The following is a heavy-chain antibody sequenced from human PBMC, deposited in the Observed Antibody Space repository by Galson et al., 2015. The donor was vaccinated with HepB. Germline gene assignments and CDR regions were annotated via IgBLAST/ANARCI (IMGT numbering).Heavy chain of an antibody. Sequence: PALVKPTQTLTLTCTFSGFSLTTSGVGVGWIRQPPGKALEWLALIYWNDDKRYSPSLKSRLTVTKDTSKNQVVLIMSNMDPVDTATYFCAYSYYYHGSGSYFLFDYWGQGTLVTVSS. CDR1: GFSLTTSGVG. CDR2: IYWNDDK. CDR3: AYSYYYHGSGSYFLFDY. J-gene: IGHJ4*02. D-gene: IGHD3-10*01. V-gene: IGHV2-5*01.